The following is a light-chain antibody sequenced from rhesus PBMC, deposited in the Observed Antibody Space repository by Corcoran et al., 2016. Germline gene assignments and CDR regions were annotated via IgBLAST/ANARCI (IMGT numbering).Light chain of an antibody. CDR2: KAS. CDR1: QSISSW. V-gene: IGKV1-22*01. CDR3: LQYSSSPLT. Sequence: DIQMTQSPSSLSASVGDTVTITCRASQSISSWLDWYQQKPGKAPKLLFYKASSLQSGVPSRFSGSGSGTDFTLPISSLQPEDFATYYCLQYSSSPLTFGGGTKVEIK. J-gene: IGKJ4*01.